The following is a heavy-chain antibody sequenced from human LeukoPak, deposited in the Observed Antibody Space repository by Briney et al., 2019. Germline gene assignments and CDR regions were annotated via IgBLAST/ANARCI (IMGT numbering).Heavy chain of an antibody. CDR1: GFTFSSYG. D-gene: IGHD6-13*01. CDR2: IWYDGSNK. V-gene: IGHV3-33*01. CDR3: AREYSAGWFDP. J-gene: IGHJ5*02. Sequence: GGSLRLSCAASGFTFSSYGMHWVRQAPGKGLEWVAVIWYDGSNKFYADSVKGRFTISRDNSKNTLYLQMNSLRAEDTAVYYCAREYSAGWFDPWGQGTLVTVSS.